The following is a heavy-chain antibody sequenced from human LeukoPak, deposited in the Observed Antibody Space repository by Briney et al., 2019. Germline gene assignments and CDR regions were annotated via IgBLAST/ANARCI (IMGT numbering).Heavy chain of an antibody. J-gene: IGHJ4*02. Sequence: GGSLRLSCAASGFTLSSYTMNWVRQAPGKGLEWVSSITGSSTYIYYADSVKGRFTISRDNAKNSLYLQVNSLRAEDTAVFYCARESSLDYWGQGTLVTVSS. V-gene: IGHV3-21*01. CDR3: ARESSLDY. CDR2: ITGSSTYI. D-gene: IGHD6-19*01. CDR1: GFTLSSYT.